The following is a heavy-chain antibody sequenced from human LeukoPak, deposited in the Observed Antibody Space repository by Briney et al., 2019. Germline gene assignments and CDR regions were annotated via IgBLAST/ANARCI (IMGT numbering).Heavy chain of an antibody. CDR1: GFIFSDYS. Sequence: HGGSLRLSCAASGFIFSDYSMNWVRQAPGKGLEWVSSISSGADYILYADSVKGRFSISRDSAKNSLYLQMFSLRAEDTALYYCARGASAETIDYWGQGTLVNVSS. CDR3: ARGASAETIDY. J-gene: IGHJ4*02. V-gene: IGHV3-21*01. D-gene: IGHD1-1*01. CDR2: ISSGADYI.